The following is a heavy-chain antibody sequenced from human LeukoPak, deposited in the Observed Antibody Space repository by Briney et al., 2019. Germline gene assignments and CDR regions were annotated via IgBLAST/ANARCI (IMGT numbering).Heavy chain of an antibody. CDR1: GFTFDDYA. D-gene: IGHD2-2*01. J-gene: IGHJ6*02. CDR2: ISWNSGSI. CDR3: AKQPIVVVPALPSIYYGMDV. V-gene: IGHV3-9*01. Sequence: PGGSLRLSCAASGFTFDDYAMHWVRQAPGNGLEWVSGISWNSGSIGYADSVKGRFTISRDNAKNSLYLQMNSLRAEDTALYYCAKQPIVVVPALPSIYYGMDVWGQGTTVTVSS.